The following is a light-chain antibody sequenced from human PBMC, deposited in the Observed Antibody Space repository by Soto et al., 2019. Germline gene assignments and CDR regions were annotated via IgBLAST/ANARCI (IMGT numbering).Light chain of an antibody. CDR1: SSDVGDNNY. J-gene: IGLJ1*01. CDR2: EVS. CDR3: SSYAGNNIYV. V-gene: IGLV2-8*01. Sequence: QSALTQPPSASGSPGQSVTISCSGTSSDVGDNNYVSWYQQHPGKAPKLMIYEVSKRPSGVPDRFSGSKSGNTASLTVSGLQAEDEADYYCSSYAGNNIYVFGTGTKLTVL.